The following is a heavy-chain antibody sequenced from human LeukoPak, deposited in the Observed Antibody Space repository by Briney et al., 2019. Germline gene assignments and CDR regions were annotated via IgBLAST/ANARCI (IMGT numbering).Heavy chain of an antibody. D-gene: IGHD3-22*01. J-gene: IGHJ4*02. CDR3: ARACYDSSGSENYFDY. Sequence: PGGSLRLSCAASEFTLRNYWMSWVRQAPGKGLEWVATIKQDGSEKYYVDSVKGRFTISRDNAKNSLYLQMNSLRAEDTAVYYCARACYDSSGSENYFDYWGQGTLVTVSS. V-gene: IGHV3-7*01. CDR2: IKQDGSEK. CDR1: EFTLRNYW.